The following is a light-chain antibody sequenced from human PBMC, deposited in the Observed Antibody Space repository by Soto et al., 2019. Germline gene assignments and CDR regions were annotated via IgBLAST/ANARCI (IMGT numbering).Light chain of an antibody. J-gene: IGKJ3*01. Sequence: DIQMTQSPSSLSASVGDRVTISCRASQAISNYVAWYQHKSGKVPKLLIYAASTLQSGVPSRFSGGGSGTDFTLTISSLQPKDVANYYCLKYNSGQYTFGPGTKV. V-gene: IGKV1-27*01. CDR1: QAISNY. CDR2: AAS. CDR3: LKYNSGQYT.